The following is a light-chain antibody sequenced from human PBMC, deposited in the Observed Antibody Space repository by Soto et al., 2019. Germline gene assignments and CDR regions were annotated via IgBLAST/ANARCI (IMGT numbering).Light chain of an antibody. CDR3: HQSYGSPPWT. CDR2: GAS. Sequence: DIGLTHSPAALSLSLGDRVTINCRASQSITTNLNWYKQKPGKAPQLLIYGASSLKSGVPSRFSGSGSGTDFTLTISGLQEAESATNHCHQSYGSPPWTFGEGTKVDIK. V-gene: IGKV1-39*01. J-gene: IGKJ1*01. CDR1: QSITTN.